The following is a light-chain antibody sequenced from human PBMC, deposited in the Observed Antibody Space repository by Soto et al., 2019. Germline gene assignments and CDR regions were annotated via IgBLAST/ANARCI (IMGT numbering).Light chain of an antibody. CDR3: MQATHTPPYT. V-gene: IGKV2-28*01. J-gene: IGKJ2*01. CDR1: QSLLNTNGYNY. Sequence: DVVLTQSPLSLPVTPGEPASISCRSSQSLLNTNGYNYLDWYLQKPGQSPQLLIYWASNRASGVPDRFSGSGSGTDFTLKISRVEAEDAGVYYCMQATHTPPYTFGQGTKLEIK. CDR2: WAS.